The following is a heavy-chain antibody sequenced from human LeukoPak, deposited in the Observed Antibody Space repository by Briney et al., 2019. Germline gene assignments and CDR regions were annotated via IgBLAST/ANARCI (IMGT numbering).Heavy chain of an antibody. V-gene: IGHV4-34*01. CDR2: INHSGST. D-gene: IGHD5-12*01. Sequence: SETLSLTCAVYGGSFSGYYWSWIRQPPGKGLEWIGEINHSGSTNYNPSLKSRGTISVDTSKNQFSLTLSSVTAADTAVYYCARGGWLPLYYFYYWSQGTLVTVSS. J-gene: IGHJ4*02. CDR1: GGSFSGYY. CDR3: ARGGWLPLYYFYY.